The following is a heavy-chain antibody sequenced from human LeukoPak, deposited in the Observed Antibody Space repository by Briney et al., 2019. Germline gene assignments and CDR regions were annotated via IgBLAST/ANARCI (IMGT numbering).Heavy chain of an antibody. J-gene: IGHJ4*02. V-gene: IGHV3-23*01. CDR3: ARGVDYYDSSGYYPLVGGDFDY. CDR1: GFTFSDYA. Sequence: PGGSLRLSCAASGFTFSDYALGWVRQAPGRGLEWVATLSGSGAGTYYSDSVQGRFTISRDNSKRTLYLQMNSLRAEDTAVYYCARGVDYYDSSGYYPLVGGDFDYWGQGTLVTVSS. D-gene: IGHD3-22*01. CDR2: LSGSGAGT.